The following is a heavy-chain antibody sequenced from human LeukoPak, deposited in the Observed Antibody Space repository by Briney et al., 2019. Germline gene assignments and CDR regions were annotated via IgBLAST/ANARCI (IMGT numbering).Heavy chain of an antibody. V-gene: IGHV4-38-2*01. CDR1: GYSISSGYY. D-gene: IGHD3-9*01. CDR2: IYHSGST. CDR3: ARGYYDILTGYSEYYFDY. Sequence: PSETLSLTCAVSGYSISSGYYWGWIRQPPGKGLEWIGSIYHSGSTYYNPSLRSRVTISVDTSKNQFSLKLSSVTAADTAVYYCARGYYDILTGYSEYYFDYWGQGTLVTVSS. J-gene: IGHJ4*02.